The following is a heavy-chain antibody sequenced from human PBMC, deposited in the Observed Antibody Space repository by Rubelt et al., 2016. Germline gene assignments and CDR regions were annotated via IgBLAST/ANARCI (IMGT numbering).Heavy chain of an antibody. D-gene: IGHD1-26*01. V-gene: IGHV1-18*01. CDR1: GGTFSSYA. CDR2: ISGYNGNT. CDR3: AMYSGSYDGGDY. Sequence: QVQLVQSGAEVKKPGSSVKVSCKASGGTFSSYAISWVRQAPGQGLEWMGWISGYNGNTNYAQKLQGRVTMTTDTSTSTAYMELRSLRSDDTAVYYCAMYSGSYDGGDYWGQGTLVTVSS. J-gene: IGHJ4*02.